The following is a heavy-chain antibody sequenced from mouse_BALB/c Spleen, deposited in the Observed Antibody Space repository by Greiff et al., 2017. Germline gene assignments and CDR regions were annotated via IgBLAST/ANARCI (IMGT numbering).Heavy chain of an antibody. CDR2: ISSGGSYT. CDR3: ARQGGQPVAMDY. CDR1: GFTFSSYG. J-gene: IGHJ4*01. Sequence: EVQLVESGGDLVKPGGSLKLSCAASGFTFSSYGMSWVRQTPDKRLEWVATISSGGSYTYYPDSVKGRFTISRDNAKNTLYLQMSSLKSEDTAMYYCARQGGQPVAMDYWGQGTSVTVSS. V-gene: IGHV5-6*01. D-gene: IGHD6-1*01.